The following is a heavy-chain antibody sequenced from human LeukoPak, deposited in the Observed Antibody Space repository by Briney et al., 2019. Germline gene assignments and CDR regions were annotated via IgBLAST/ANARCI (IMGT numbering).Heavy chain of an antibody. V-gene: IGHV1-69*05. CDR3: ASPVIAAAGHGAFNI. CDR1: GGTFSSYA. D-gene: IGHD6-13*01. Sequence: SVKVSCKASGGTFSSYAVNWVRQAPGQGLEWMGGTIPIFGTPDYAQKFQGRVTIIRDESTSTAHMELSSLRSEDTAVYYCASPVIAAAGHGAFNIWGQGTMVTVSS. CDR2: TIPIFGTP. J-gene: IGHJ3*02.